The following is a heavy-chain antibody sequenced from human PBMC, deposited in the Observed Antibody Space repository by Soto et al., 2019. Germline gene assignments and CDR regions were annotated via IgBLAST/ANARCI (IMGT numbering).Heavy chain of an antibody. CDR1: GYTFTSYG. CDR2: ISAYNGNT. Sequence: GASVKVSCKASGYTFTSYGISWVRQAPGQGLEWMGWISAYNGNTNYAQKLQGRVTMTTDTSTSTAYMELRSLRSDDTAVYYCARGSKGHYDFWSGFFGQYGTDVWGQGTTVTVS. CDR3: ARGSKGHYDFWSGFFGQYGTDV. V-gene: IGHV1-18*04. D-gene: IGHD3-3*01. J-gene: IGHJ6*02.